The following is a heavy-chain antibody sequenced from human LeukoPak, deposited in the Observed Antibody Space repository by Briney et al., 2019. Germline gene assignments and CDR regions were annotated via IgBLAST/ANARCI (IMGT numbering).Heavy chain of an antibody. D-gene: IGHD4-17*01. V-gene: IGHV3-66*01. CDR1: GFTFSDYY. CDR2: IYSGGST. CDR3: ARDRTSGDYDAFDI. J-gene: IGHJ3*02. Sequence: PGGSLRLSCAASGFTFSDYYMSWVRQAPGKGLEWVSVIYSGGSTYYADSVRGRFTISRDNSKNTLYLQMNSLRAEDTAVYYCARDRTSGDYDAFDIWGQGTMVTVSS.